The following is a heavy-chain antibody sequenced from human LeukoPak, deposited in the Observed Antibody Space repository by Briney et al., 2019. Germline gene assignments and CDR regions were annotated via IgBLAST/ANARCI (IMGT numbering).Heavy chain of an antibody. J-gene: IGHJ5*02. CDR2: IIPIFGTA. V-gene: IGHV1-69*06. CDR1: GGTFSSYA. CDR3: AREVAGTLDNWFDP. Sequence: GASVKVSCKASGGTFSSYAISWVRQAPGQGLEWMGGIIPIFGTANYAQKFQGRVTITADKSTSTAYMELRSLRSDDTAVYYCAREVAGTLDNWFDPWGQGTLVTVSS. D-gene: IGHD6-19*01.